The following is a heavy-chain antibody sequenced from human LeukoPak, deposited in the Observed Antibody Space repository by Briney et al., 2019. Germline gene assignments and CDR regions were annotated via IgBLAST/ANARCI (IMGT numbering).Heavy chain of an antibody. Sequence: PGRSLRLSCVGSGFAFHNYAMHWAWRPPGKGLEWVSAINWNSDTKAYADSVKGRFTISRDRARNSLYLQMDSLRPEDTALYYCAKDTGGNGAYFYAMDVWGQGTSVTVSS. J-gene: IGHJ6*02. V-gene: IGHV3-9*01. CDR2: INWNSDTK. CDR1: GFAFHNYA. CDR3: AKDTGGNGAYFYAMDV. D-gene: IGHD4-23*01.